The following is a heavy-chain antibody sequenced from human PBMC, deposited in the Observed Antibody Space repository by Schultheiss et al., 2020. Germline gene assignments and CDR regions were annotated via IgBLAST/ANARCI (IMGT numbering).Heavy chain of an antibody. V-gene: IGHV3-7*01. D-gene: IGHD6-13*01. CDR2: IKQDGSEK. Sequence: GGSLRLSCAASGFTFSSYWMSWVRQAPGKGLEWVANIKQDGSEKYYVDSVKGRFTISRDNSKNTLYLQMNSLRAEDTAVYYCARDLGPEGQGIAAAWGQGTLVTVSS. CDR3: ARDLGPEGQGIAAA. J-gene: IGHJ4*02. CDR1: GFTFSSYW.